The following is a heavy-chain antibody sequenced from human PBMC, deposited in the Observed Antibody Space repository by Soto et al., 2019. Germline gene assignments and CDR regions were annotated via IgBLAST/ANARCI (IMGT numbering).Heavy chain of an antibody. V-gene: IGHV1-18*01. CDR3: ARALYYYDNSGLAF. J-gene: IGHJ4*02. D-gene: IGHD3-22*01. CDR2: INIYGGGT. CDR1: GYTFTSYG. Sequence: QVHLEQSGPEVKKPGASVKVSCKASGYTFTSYGISWVRLAPGQGPEWMGWINIYGGGTNYAQKYQDRVTMTRDTSTNTVYLEIRSLTSDDTALYYCARALYYYDNSGLAFWGQGTLVTVSS.